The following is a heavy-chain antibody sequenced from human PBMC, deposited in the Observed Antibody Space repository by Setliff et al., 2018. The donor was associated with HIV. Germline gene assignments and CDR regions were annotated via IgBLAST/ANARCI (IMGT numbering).Heavy chain of an antibody. CDR1: GFTFDSYS. D-gene: IGHD1-26*01. J-gene: IGHJ6*02. CDR3: AKPLTQWGVSPYHYAVDV. CDR2: ISGLGGGTI. V-gene: IGHV3-48*01. Sequence: GSLRLSCATSGFTFDSYSIIWVRQAPGKGLEWVSYISGLGGGTIYYADSVRGRFTISRDDAEKSVYLQMNSLRAEDTAVYYCAKPLTQWGVSPYHYAVDVWGQGTTVTVSS.